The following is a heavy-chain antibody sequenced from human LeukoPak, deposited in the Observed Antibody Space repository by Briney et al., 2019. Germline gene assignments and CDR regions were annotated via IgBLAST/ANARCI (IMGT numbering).Heavy chain of an antibody. CDR2: IYYSGST. CDR1: GGSISSYY. V-gene: IGHV4-59*08. D-gene: IGHD2-15*01. CDR3: ARPAAPSYYYYYMDV. Sequence: SETLSLTYTVSGGSISSYYWSWIRQPPGKGLEWIGYIYYSGSTNYNPSLKSRVTISVDTSKNQFSLNLTSVTAADTAVYYCARPAAPSYYYYYMDVWGKGTTVTISS. J-gene: IGHJ6*03.